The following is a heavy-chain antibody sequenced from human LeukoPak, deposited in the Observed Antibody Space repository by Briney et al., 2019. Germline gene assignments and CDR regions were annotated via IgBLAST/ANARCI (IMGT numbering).Heavy chain of an antibody. CDR2: INPNDATT. J-gene: IGHJ4*02. Sequence: GASVKVSCKASAYTLTSYYMQWVRQAPGQGLEWMGIINPNDATTSSARKFQGRVTMTRDTSTSTVYMELRSLTSEDTAVYYCARVDCSGGSCYRFDYWGQGTLVTVSS. D-gene: IGHD2-15*01. CDR1: AYTLTSYY. V-gene: IGHV1-46*01. CDR3: ARVDCSGGSCYRFDY.